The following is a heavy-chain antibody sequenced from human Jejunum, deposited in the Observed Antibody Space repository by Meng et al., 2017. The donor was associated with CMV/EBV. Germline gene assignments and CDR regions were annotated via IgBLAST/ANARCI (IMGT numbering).Heavy chain of an antibody. CDR1: GGSISSGDYS. CDR2: IYYRGST. Sequence: GGSISSGDYSWSWLRQPPGKGLEWVAYIYYRGSTYYNPSLKSRLTISVDASKNHFSLNLSSVTAADTAVYYCARVPSSSGCNWFDPWGQGILVTVSS. CDR3: ARVPSSSGCNWFDP. V-gene: IGHV4-30-4*08. D-gene: IGHD6-6*01. J-gene: IGHJ5*02.